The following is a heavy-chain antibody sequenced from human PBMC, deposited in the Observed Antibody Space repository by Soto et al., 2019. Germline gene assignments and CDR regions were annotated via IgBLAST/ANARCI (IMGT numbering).Heavy chain of an antibody. CDR1: GGTFSSFT. Sequence: SVKVSCKASGGTFSSFTISWVRQAPGQGLEWMGGIIPIYGTANYAQKFQGRVTITADASTRTAYMELSSLRSEDTAVYYCAKDRRVDWESYYHYAVDVWGQGTTVTVSS. D-gene: IGHD1-26*01. CDR3: AKDRRVDWESYYHYAVDV. V-gene: IGHV1-69*13. J-gene: IGHJ6*02. CDR2: IIPIYGTA.